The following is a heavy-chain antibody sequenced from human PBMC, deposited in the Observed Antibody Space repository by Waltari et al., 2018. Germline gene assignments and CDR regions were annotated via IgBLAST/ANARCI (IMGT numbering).Heavy chain of an antibody. D-gene: IGHD3-22*01. V-gene: IGHV5-51*03. CDR2: ISPGDSDI. CDR3: AKLNDSNAYYRGFDY. CDR1: GERFTNYL. J-gene: IGHJ4*02. Sequence: EVQPVPAGDAVKRPGGSLKIAIKGSGERFTNYLMGWVRQMSGKGLEWMGIISPGDSDITYSPSFQGQVTISADKSISTAYLQWSSLKASDTAIYYCAKLNDSNAYYRGFDYWGQGTLVTVSS.